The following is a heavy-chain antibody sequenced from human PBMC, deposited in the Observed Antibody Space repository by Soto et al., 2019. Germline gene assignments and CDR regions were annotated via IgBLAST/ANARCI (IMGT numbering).Heavy chain of an antibody. V-gene: IGHV3-53*01. J-gene: IGHJ4*02. D-gene: IGHD3-22*01. CDR2: IYSGGST. Sequence: EVQLVESGGGLIQPGGSLRLSCAASGFTVSSNYMSWVRQAPGKGLEWVSVIYSGGSTYYADSVKGRFTISRDNSKNTLYLQMNSLRAEDTAVYYCARGNYYDSSGYGYWGQGTLVTVSS. CDR1: GFTVSSNY. CDR3: ARGNYYDSSGYGY.